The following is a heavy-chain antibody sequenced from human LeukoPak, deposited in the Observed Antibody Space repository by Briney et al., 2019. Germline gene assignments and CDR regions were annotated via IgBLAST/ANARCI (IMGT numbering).Heavy chain of an antibody. CDR2: IRYDGSNK. V-gene: IGHV3-30*02. CDR1: GFTFSSYG. Sequence: GGSLRLSCAASGFTFSSYGMHWVRQAPGKGLEWVAFIRYDGSNKYYADSVKGRFTISRDNSKNTLYLQMNSLRAEDTAVYYCAKDHVVAAGTTECFDYWGQGTLVTVSS. D-gene: IGHD1-1*01. J-gene: IGHJ4*02. CDR3: AKDHVVAAGTTECFDY.